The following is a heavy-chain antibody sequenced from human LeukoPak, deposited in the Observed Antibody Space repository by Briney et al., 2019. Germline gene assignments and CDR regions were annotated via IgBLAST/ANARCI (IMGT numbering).Heavy chain of an antibody. CDR1: GGSISSYY. CDR2: IYYSGST. Sequence: PSETLSLTCTVSGGSISSYYWSWIRQPPGKGLEWIGYIYYSGSTNYNPSLKSRVTISVDTSRNQFSLKLSSVTAADTAVYYCARGIAAATVGYYFDYWGQGTLVTVSS. J-gene: IGHJ4*02. CDR3: ARGIAAATVGYYFDY. V-gene: IGHV4-59*08. D-gene: IGHD6-13*01.